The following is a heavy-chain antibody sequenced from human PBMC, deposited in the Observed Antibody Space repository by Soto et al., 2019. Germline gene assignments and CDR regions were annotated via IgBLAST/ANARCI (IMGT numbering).Heavy chain of an antibody. Sequence: EVQLLESGGGLAKPGGSLRLSCAATGFTFNNYAMTWVRRAAGKGLEWVSAISDAGERTNYADSVRGRFTVSRDNSKNILYLQMNSLRAEDTAVYYCAKDYSSVWSRGIDFWGQGTLVTVSS. CDR1: GFTFNNYA. J-gene: IGHJ4*02. CDR3: AKDYSSVWSRGIDF. D-gene: IGHD6-19*01. V-gene: IGHV3-23*01. CDR2: ISDAGERT.